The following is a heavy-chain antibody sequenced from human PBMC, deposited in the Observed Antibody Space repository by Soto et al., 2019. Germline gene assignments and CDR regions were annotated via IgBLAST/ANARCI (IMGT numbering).Heavy chain of an antibody. CDR1: GFTFSSYG. D-gene: IGHD1-1*01. J-gene: IGHJ6*02. CDR2: ISYDGSNK. V-gene: IGHV3-30*18. Sequence: QVQLVESGGGVVQPGRSLRLSCAASGFTFSSYGMHWVRQAPGKGLEWVAVISYDGSNKYYADSVKGRFTISRDNSKNTLYLQMNSLRAEDTAVYYCAKDRLRTGTPIRGCAADPSHGMDVWGQGTTVTVSS. CDR3: AKDRLRTGTPIRGCAADPSHGMDV.